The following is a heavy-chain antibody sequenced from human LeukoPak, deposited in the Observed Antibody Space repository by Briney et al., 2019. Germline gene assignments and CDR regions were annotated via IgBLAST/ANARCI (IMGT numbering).Heavy chain of an antibody. Sequence: PGGSLRLSCSASGFTFHDHAMHWVRQAPGKGLEWVSGPSWNSGSIDYADSVKGQFTISRDNAKNSLYLQMNSLRVEDTALYYCAKGPGMATVKRYLDYWGQGTLVTVSS. D-gene: IGHD5-24*01. CDR2: PSWNSGSI. V-gene: IGHV3-9*01. J-gene: IGHJ4*02. CDR1: GFTFHDHA. CDR3: AKGPGMATVKRYLDY.